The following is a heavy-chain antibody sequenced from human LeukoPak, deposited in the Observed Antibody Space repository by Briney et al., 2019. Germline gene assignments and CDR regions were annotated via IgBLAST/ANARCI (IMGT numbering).Heavy chain of an antibody. CDR2: ISGGGDIL. V-gene: IGHV3-48*03. D-gene: IGHD3-9*01. J-gene: IGHJ6*04. CDR3: ARVVGGYDVFTGTSSYFYGMDV. Sequence: GGSLRLSCAASGFTFNTYEMNWVRQAPGKGLGWVSYISGGGDILYYADSVKGRFTISRDNAKNSLFLQLNSLRAEDTALYYCARVVGGYDVFTGTSSYFYGMDVWGKGTTVTVSS. CDR1: GFTFNTYE.